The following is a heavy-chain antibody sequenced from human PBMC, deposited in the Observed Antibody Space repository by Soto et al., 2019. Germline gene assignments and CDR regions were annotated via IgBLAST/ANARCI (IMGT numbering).Heavy chain of an antibody. CDR2: IKKDGGEK. Sequence: PGGSLRLSCEASGFTFSSYWMSWVRQAPGKGLAWVANIKKDGGEKYYVDSVKGRFTISRDNAKNTVYLQMNSLRAEDTAVYYCATVATNSYDWLDPWGQGTLVTVSS. D-gene: IGHD5-12*01. J-gene: IGHJ5*02. CDR3: ATVATNSYDWLDP. V-gene: IGHV3-7*01. CDR1: GFTFSSYW.